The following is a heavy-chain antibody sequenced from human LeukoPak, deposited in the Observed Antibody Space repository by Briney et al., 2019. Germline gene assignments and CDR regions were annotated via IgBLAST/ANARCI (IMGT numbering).Heavy chain of an antibody. J-gene: IGHJ6*02. CDR1: GFTFDDYA. CDR3: AKNIWKLLWYGMDV. V-gene: IGHV3-9*01. D-gene: IGHD3-10*01. CDR2: ISWNSGSI. Sequence: GRFLRLSCAASGFTFDDYAMHWVRQAPGKGLEWVSGISWNSGSIGYADSVKGQFTISRDNAKNPLYLQMNSLRAEDTALYYCAKNIWKLLWYGMDVWGQGTTVTVSS.